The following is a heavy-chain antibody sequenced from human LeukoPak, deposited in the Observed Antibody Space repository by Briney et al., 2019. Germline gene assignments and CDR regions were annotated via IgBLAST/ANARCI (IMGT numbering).Heavy chain of an antibody. CDR1: GFIFSTYG. D-gene: IGHD2-15*01. V-gene: IGHV3-30*18. Sequence: PGGSLRLSCAASGFIFSTYGMHWVRQAPGKGPEWVAVISNDGSNKYYAESVKGRFTISRDNSKNTLYLQMNSLRAEDTAVYYCAKDEGHCSGGSCYRQDYWGQGTLVTVSS. CDR3: AKDEGHCSGGSCYRQDY. CDR2: ISNDGSNK. J-gene: IGHJ4*02.